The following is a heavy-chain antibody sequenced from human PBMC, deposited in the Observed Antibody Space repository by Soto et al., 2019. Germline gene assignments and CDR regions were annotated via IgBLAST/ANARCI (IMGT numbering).Heavy chain of an antibody. J-gene: IGHJ5*02. CDR1: GGTFSSYA. V-gene: IGHV1-69*12. CDR2: IIPIFGTA. CDR3: ARTNTARVTGWLDP. Sequence: QVQLVQSGAEVKKPGSSVKVSCKASGGTFSSYAISWVRQAPGQGLEWMGGIIPIFGTANYAQKFQGRVMITADESKSTAYMELSSLRSEDTAVYYCARTNTARVTGWLDPWGQGTLVTVSS. D-gene: IGHD5-18*01.